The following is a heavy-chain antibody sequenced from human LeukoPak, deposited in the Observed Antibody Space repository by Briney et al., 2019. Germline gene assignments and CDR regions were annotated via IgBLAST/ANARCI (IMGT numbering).Heavy chain of an antibody. J-gene: IGHJ4*02. CDR2: IYYSGST. D-gene: IGHD3-22*01. Sequence: PSETLSLTCTVSGGSISSYYWSWIRQPPGKGLEWIGYIYYSGSTNYNPSLKSRVTISVDTPKNQFSLKLGSVTAADTAVYYCARASDYYDSSGNVLFDYWGQGTLVTVSS. CDR3: ARASDYYDSSGNVLFDY. V-gene: IGHV4-59*01. CDR1: GGSISSYY.